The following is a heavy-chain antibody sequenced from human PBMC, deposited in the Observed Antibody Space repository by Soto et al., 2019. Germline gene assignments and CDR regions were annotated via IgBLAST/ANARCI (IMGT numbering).Heavy chain of an antibody. J-gene: IGHJ4*02. D-gene: IGHD3-22*01. CDR2: MWSEGGNK. V-gene: IGHV3-33*01. CDR3: ARDPPDDSSGYYSLDY. CDR1: GFTFNYG. Sequence: QVQLVESGGVVVQPGRSLRLSCAASGFTFNYGMHWVRQAPGKGLEWVAVMWSEGGNKYYADSVKGRFTISRDNSKNTLDLQMNSLRAEDTAVYYCARDPPDDSSGYYSLDYWGQGTLVTVSS.